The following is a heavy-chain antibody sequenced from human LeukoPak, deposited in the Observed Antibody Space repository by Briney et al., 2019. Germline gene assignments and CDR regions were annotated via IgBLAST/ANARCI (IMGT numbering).Heavy chain of an antibody. J-gene: IGHJ4*02. V-gene: IGHV1-24*01. Sequence: ASVKVSCKVSGDSLNELSMHWVRQSPGKGLEWLGGFNPEDGEIVYAQKFRGRVNMTEDTSTDTAYMSLGSLRPDDTAVYYCAAARLNEFWWGYWGQGTLVTVSS. CDR3: AAARLNEFWWGY. CDR2: FNPEDGEI. CDR1: GDSLNELS. D-gene: IGHD3-3*01.